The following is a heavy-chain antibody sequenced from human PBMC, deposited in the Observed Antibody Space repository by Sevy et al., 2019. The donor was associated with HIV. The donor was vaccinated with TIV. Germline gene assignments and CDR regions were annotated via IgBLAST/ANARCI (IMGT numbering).Heavy chain of an antibody. CDR1: GGSISSYY. CDR2: IYYSGST. J-gene: IGHJ4*02. Sequence: SETLSLTCTVSGGSISSYYWSWIRQPPGKGLEWIGYIYYSGSTNYNPSLKSRVTISVGTSKNQFSLKLSSVTAADMAVYYCASGGRHYYDSSGYYEFGTFDYWGQGTLVTVSS. D-gene: IGHD3-22*01. CDR3: ASGGRHYYDSSGYYEFGTFDY. V-gene: IGHV4-59*01.